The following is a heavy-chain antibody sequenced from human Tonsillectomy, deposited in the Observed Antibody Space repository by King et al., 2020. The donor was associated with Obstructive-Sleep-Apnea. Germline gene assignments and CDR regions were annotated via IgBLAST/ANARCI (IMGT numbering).Heavy chain of an antibody. V-gene: IGHV1-3*01. D-gene: IGHD5-12*01. J-gene: IGHJ6*02. CDR3: AREWVDPNGMDV. CDR2: INAGNGNP. CDR1: GYTFTSYA. Sequence: VQLVQSGAEVKKPGASVKVSCKASGYTFTSYAMHWVRQAPGQRLEWMGWINAGNGNPKYSQKFQGRVTITRDTSASTAYMELSSLRSEETAVYYCAREWVDPNGMDVWGQGTTVTVSS.